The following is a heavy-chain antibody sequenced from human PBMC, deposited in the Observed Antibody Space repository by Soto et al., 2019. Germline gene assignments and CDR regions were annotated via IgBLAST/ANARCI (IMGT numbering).Heavy chain of an antibody. V-gene: IGHV3-33*01. J-gene: IGHJ6*02. CDR3: AGEAGDYDYVWGSYRPSSPPRDV. CDR1: GFTFSNYG. D-gene: IGHD3-16*02. CDR2: IWYDGSNK. Sequence: PGGSLRLSCAASGFTFSNYGMHWVRQAPGKGLEWVAVIWYDGSNKYYADSVRGRFTISRDNSKNTLYLQMNSLRAEDTAVYYCAGEAGDYDYVWGSYRPSSPPRDVWGQGTTVTVSS.